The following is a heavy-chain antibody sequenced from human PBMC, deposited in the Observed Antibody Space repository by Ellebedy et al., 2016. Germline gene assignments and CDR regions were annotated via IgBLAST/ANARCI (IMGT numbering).Heavy chain of an antibody. V-gene: IGHV4-59*01. J-gene: IGHJ4*02. D-gene: IGHD6-19*01. Sequence: SETLSLXXTVSGGSISSYYWSWIRQPPGKGLEWIGYIYYSGSTNYNPSLKSRVTISVDTSKNPFSLKLSSVTAADTAVYYCARDGGDSSGWVYYFDYWGQGTLVTVSS. CDR1: GGSISSYY. CDR2: IYYSGST. CDR3: ARDGGDSSGWVYYFDY.